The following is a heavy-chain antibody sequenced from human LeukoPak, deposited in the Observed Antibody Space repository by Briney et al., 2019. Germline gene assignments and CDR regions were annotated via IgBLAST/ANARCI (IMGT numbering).Heavy chain of an antibody. Sequence: ASVKVSCKASGGTFSSYAISWVRQAPGQGLEWMGGIIPIFGTANYAQKFQGRVTTTADESTSTAYMELSSLRSEDTAVYYCASLPYYYDSSGYSWGQGTLVTVSS. CDR1: GGTFSSYA. CDR2: IIPIFGTA. CDR3: ASLPYYYDSSGYS. J-gene: IGHJ5*02. D-gene: IGHD3-22*01. V-gene: IGHV1-69*13.